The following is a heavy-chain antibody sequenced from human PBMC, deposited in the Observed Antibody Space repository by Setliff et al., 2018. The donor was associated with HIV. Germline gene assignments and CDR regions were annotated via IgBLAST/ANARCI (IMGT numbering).Heavy chain of an antibody. Sequence: GASVKVSCKTTGYTFSTYPMHWVRQAPGQRLEWMGWINTGNDNTRYSQKFQDKVTLIRDTSATTVYMELSSLRPEDTAIYYCARDVGSVWHNFFDPWGQGTLVTVSS. V-gene: IGHV1-3*04. CDR2: INTGNDNT. CDR1: GYTFSTYP. CDR3: ARDVGSVWHNFFDP. D-gene: IGHD6-19*01. J-gene: IGHJ5*02.